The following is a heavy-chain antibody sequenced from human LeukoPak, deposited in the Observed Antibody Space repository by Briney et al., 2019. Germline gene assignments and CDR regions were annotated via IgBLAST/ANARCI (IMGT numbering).Heavy chain of an antibody. CDR1: GFTFSSYS. CDR3: AKDPGYQVVYCFDY. D-gene: IGHD2-2*01. Sequence: GGSLRLSCAASGFTFSSYSMSWVRQAPGKGLEWVSGISGGGSSTDYADSVKGRFTISRDDSKNTLYLQMNSLRVEDTAVYYCAKDPGYQVVYCFDYWGQGTLVTVSS. V-gene: IGHV3-23*01. CDR2: ISGGGSST. J-gene: IGHJ4*02.